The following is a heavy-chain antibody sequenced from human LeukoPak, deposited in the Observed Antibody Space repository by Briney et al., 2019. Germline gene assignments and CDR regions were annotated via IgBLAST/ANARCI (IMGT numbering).Heavy chain of an antibody. J-gene: IGHJ6*03. CDR3: ARHVRAAAGSRYMDV. CDR2: IYYSGST. CDR1: GGSISSYY. Sequence: SETLSLTCTVSGGSISSYYWSWIRQPPGKGLEWIGSIYYSGSTYYNPSLKSRVTISVDTSKNQFSLKLSSVTAADTAVYYCARHVRAAAGSRYMDVWGKGTTVTVSS. V-gene: IGHV4-39*01. D-gene: IGHD6-13*01.